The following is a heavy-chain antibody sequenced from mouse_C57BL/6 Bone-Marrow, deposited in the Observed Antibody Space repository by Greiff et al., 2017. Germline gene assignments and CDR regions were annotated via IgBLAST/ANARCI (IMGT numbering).Heavy chain of an antibody. V-gene: IGHV1-54*01. CDR1: GYAFTNYL. CDR2: INPGSGGT. Sequence: QVQLKQSGAELVRPGTSVKVSCKASGYAFTNYLIEWVKQRPGQGLEWIGVINPGSGGTNYTEKFKGKATLTADKSSSTAYMQLSSLTSEDSAVYFCARAWYYFDYWGQGTTLTVSS. CDR3: ARAWYYFDY. J-gene: IGHJ2*01.